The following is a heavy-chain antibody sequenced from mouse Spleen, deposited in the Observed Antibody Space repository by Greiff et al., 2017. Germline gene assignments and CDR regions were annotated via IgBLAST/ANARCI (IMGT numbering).Heavy chain of an antibody. Sequence: EVQLQESVAELVRPGASVKLSCTASGFYIKNTYMHWVKQRPEQGLEWIGRIDPANGNTKYAPKFQGKATITADTSSNTAYLQLSSLTSEDTAIYYCARVLGFAYWGQGTLVTVSA. CDR3: ARVLGFAY. CDR1: GFYIKNTY. J-gene: IGHJ3*01. CDR2: IDPANGNT. V-gene: IGHV14-3*01. D-gene: IGHD4-1*01.